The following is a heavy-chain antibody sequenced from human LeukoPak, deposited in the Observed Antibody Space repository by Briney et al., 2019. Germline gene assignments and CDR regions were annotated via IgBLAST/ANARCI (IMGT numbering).Heavy chain of an antibody. Sequence: SETLSLTCTVSGGSISSYYWSWIRQPAGKGLEWIGRIHTIGSTKYNPSLKSRVTISVDKSKNQFSLKLTSVTAADTAVYYCARDLEYYYDSSGYYWGYSFDIWGQGTMVTVSS. CDR3: ARDLEYYYDSSGYYWGYSFDI. CDR2: IHTIGST. CDR1: GGSISSYY. V-gene: IGHV4-4*07. J-gene: IGHJ3*02. D-gene: IGHD3-22*01.